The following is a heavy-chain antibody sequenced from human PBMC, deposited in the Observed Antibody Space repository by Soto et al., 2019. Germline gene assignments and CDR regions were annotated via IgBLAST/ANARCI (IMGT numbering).Heavy chain of an antibody. V-gene: IGHV3-21*01. J-gene: IGHJ4*02. CDR3: ARDPLHWLLTRYSFDY. Sequence: GVSLRLSGAASGFTFSSYSINWVRQAPGKGLEWVSSISGSSSYIYYADSVKGRFTISRDNAKNSLYLQMNTPTAEATAVYYCARDPLHWLLTRYSFDYWGEGTLVTVSS. D-gene: IGHD3-9*01. CDR2: ISGSSSYI. CDR1: GFTFSSYS.